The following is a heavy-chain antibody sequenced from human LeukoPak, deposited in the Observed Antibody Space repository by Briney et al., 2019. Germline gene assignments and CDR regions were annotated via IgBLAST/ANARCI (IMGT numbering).Heavy chain of an antibody. Sequence: PGGSLRLSCAASGFTFSSYVMSWVRQAPGKGLEWVSAIGGYSLTVYNAQSLKGRFTVSRDNSKNTLYLQATDLRVDDTAVYYCAKGQMVRGVTTSYYMDAWGKGTRVTVSS. D-gene: IGHD3-10*01. CDR3: AKGQMVRGVTTSYYMDA. CDR1: GFTFSSYV. V-gene: IGHV3-23*01. J-gene: IGHJ6*03. CDR2: IGGYSLTV.